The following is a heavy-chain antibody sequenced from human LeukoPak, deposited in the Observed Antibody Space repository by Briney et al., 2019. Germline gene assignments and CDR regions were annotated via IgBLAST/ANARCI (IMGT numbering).Heavy chain of an antibody. D-gene: IGHD6-6*01. CDR2: ISAYNGNT. V-gene: IGHV1-18*01. CDR3: ARGHRLSIAALPGSSLRY. J-gene: IGHJ4*02. CDR1: GYTFTSYG. Sequence: GASVKVSCKASGYTFTSYGISWVRQAPGQGLEWMGWISAYNGNTNYAQKLQGRVTMTTDTSTSTAYMELRSLRSDDTAVYYCARGHRLSIAALPGSSLRYWGQGTLVTVSS.